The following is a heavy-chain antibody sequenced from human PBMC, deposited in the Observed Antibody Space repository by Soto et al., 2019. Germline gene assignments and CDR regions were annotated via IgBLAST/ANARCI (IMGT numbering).Heavy chain of an antibody. Sequence: ASVKVSCKASGYTLTSYDINWVRQATGQGLEWMGWMNPNSGNTGYAQKFQGRVTMTRNTSISTAYMELSSLRSEDTAVYYCARARLSVWGSYRYRHFDYWGQGTLVTVSS. V-gene: IGHV1-8*01. J-gene: IGHJ4*02. D-gene: IGHD3-16*02. CDR1: GYTLTSYD. CDR2: MNPNSGNT. CDR3: ARARLSVWGSYRYRHFDY.